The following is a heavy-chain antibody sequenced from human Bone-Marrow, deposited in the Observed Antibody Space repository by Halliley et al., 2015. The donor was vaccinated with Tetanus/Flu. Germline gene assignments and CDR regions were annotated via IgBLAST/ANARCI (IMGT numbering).Heavy chain of an antibody. D-gene: IGHD6-19*01. Sequence: TLSLTCTVSGDSVSDYYWSWIRQPPGKGLEYIGYIYKSGATNSNPSLKSRVTMSVDTSKNQVSLRLSSVTAADTAIYYCARDEGIAVATFEHWGQGILVTVSS. CDR3: ARDEGIAVATFEH. V-gene: IGHV4-59*02. J-gene: IGHJ1*01. CDR2: IYKSGAT. CDR1: GDSVSDYY.